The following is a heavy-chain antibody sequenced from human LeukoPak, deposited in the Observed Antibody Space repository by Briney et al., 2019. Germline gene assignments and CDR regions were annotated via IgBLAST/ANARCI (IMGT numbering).Heavy chain of an antibody. CDR3: ARDKLMTMIVVVTHDAFDI. Sequence: SVKVSCKASGGTFSSYAISWVRQAPGQGLGWMGRIIPILGIANYAQKFQGRVTITADKSTSTAYMELSSLRSEDTAVYYCARDKLMTMIVVVTHDAFDIWGQGTTVTVSS. CDR2: IIPILGIA. D-gene: IGHD3-22*01. V-gene: IGHV1-69*04. CDR1: GGTFSSYA. J-gene: IGHJ3*02.